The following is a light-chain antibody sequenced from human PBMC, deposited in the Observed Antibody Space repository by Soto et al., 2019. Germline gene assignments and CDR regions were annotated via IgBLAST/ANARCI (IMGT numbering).Light chain of an antibody. CDR1: SSDVGGYNY. V-gene: IGLV2-14*01. CDR2: DVS. CDR3: SSYTRSSTLGEF. Sequence: QSVLTQPASVSGSPGQSITISCTGTSSDVGGYNYVSWYQQHPGKAPKLMIYDVSNRPSGVSNRFSGSKSGNTASLTISGLQAEAEADYYCSSYTRSSTLGEFLGTGPKVTVL. J-gene: IGLJ1*01.